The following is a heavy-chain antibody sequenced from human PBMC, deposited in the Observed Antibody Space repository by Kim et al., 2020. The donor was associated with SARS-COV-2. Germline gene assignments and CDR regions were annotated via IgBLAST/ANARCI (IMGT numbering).Heavy chain of an antibody. CDR2: ISPSGRNT. CDR3: AKVLDYYDNSGFDY. J-gene: IGHJ4*02. CDR1: GFTFSSYP. V-gene: IGHV3-23*01. D-gene: IGHD3-22*01. Sequence: GGSLRLSCAASGFTFSSYPMSWVRQAPGKGVEWVSVISPSGRNTYYADSVKGRFTISRDNSKNTLYLQMNSLRGEDTAIYYCAKVLDYYDNSGFDYWGQGTLVTVSS.